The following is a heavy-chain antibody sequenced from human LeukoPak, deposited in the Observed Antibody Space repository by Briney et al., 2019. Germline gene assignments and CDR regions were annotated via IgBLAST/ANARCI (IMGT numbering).Heavy chain of an antibody. J-gene: IGHJ5*02. Sequence: GGSLRLSCAASGVNFDDYAMHWVRQSPGTGLEWVAGLNWDSRSMAYADSVRGRFTTSRDNAKTSLYLEMNNLRAEDTAVYYCARDAYRGYQFDPWGQGTLVTVSS. CDR3: ARDAYRGYQFDP. D-gene: IGHD5-12*01. V-gene: IGHV3-9*01. CDR2: LNWDSRSM. CDR1: GVNFDDYA.